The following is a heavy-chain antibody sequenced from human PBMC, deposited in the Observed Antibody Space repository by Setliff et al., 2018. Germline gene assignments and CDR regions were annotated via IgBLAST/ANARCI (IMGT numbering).Heavy chain of an antibody. J-gene: IGHJ4*02. CDR3: SRLVRYCSTTTCQRASGAEV. CDR2: ISGYTGNT. V-gene: IGHV1-18*01. CDR1: GYTFANYG. D-gene: IGHD2-8*01. Sequence: ASVKVSCKASGYTFANYGVTWVRQAPGQGLEWMGWISGYTGNTNYAQKLQGRVSMTTDTSTNTAYMELSNLRYDDTAIYYCSRLVRYCSTTTCQRASGAEVWGQGSLVTVSS.